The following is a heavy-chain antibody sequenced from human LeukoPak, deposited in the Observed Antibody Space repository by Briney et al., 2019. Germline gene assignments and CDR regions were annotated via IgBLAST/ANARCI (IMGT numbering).Heavy chain of an antibody. CDR2: ISAYNGNT. J-gene: IGHJ6*02. CDR1: GYTFTSYG. V-gene: IGHV1-18*01. CDR3: ARVNRYSSSWYGSVGYGMDV. D-gene: IGHD6-13*01. Sequence: ASVKVSCKASGYTFTSYGIRWVRQAPGQGLEWMGWISAYNGNTNYAQKLQGRVTMTTDTSTSTAYMELRSLRSDDTAVYYCARVNRYSSSWYGSVGYGMDVWGQGTTVTVSS.